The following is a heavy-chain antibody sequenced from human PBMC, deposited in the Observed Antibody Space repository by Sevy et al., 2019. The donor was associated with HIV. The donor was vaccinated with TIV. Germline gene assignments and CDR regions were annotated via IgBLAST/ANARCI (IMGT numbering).Heavy chain of an antibody. V-gene: IGHV3-15*01. CDR1: GFTFSNAW. CDR2: IKSKTDGGTT. Sequence: GGSLRLSCAASGFTFSNAWMSWVRQAPGKGLEWVGRIKSKTDGGTTDYAAPVKGRFTISRDDSKNRLYLQMNSLKTEETAVYYCTTDPSPRSMVRGVIMAGDAFDIWGQGTMVTVSS. J-gene: IGHJ3*02. D-gene: IGHD3-10*01. CDR3: TTDPSPRSMVRGVIMAGDAFDI.